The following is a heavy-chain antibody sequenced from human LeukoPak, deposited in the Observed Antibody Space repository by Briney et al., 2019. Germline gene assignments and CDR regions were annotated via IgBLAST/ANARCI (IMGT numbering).Heavy chain of an antibody. CDR2: IYHSGST. D-gene: IGHD2-15*01. J-gene: IGHJ3*02. Sequence: PSETLSLTCAVSGGSISSSNWWSWVRQPPGKGLEWIGEIYHSGSTNYNPSLKSRVTISVDKSKNQFSLKLSSVTAADTAVYYCARCGGSWKGAFDIWGQGTMVTVSS. V-gene: IGHV4-4*02. CDR3: ARCGGSWKGAFDI. CDR1: GGSISSSNW.